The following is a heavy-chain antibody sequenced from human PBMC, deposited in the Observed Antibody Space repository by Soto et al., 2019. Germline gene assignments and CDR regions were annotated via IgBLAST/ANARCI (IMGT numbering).Heavy chain of an antibody. CDR1: GDTFTSYY. CDR2: INPHGGST. J-gene: IGHJ5*02. D-gene: IGHD3-3*01. Sequence: QVRLVQSGAEVRRPGASVKVSCKAPGDTFTSYYLNWVRQAPGQGLEWMGVINPHGGSTKYAQKFQGRVTMTRDTSRSTVYMELLSLRSDDTAIYYCARSSGGNFGIIIEGSNWFDPWGQGTLVTVSS. CDR3: ARSSGGNFGIIIEGSNWFDP. V-gene: IGHV1-46*01.